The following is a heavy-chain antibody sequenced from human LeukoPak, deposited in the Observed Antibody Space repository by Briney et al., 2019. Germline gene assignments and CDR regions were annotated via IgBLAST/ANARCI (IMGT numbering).Heavy chain of an antibody. CDR3: AKIPPGGRLGYGSGSYPT. J-gene: IGHJ5*02. CDR1: GFTFSSYG. Sequence: GGSLRLSCAASGFTFSSYGMSWVRQAPGKGLEWVSAISGSGGSTYYADSVKGRFTISRDNSKNTLYLQMNSLRAEDTAVYYCAKIPPGGRLGYGSGSYPTWGQGTLVTVSS. CDR2: ISGSGGST. D-gene: IGHD3-10*01. V-gene: IGHV3-23*01.